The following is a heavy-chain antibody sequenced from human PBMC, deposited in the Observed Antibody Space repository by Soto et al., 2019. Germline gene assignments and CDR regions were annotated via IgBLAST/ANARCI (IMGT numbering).Heavy chain of an antibody. D-gene: IGHD2-15*01. CDR1: GGSISSGGYY. J-gene: IGHJ6*02. Sequence: QVQLQESGPGLVKPSQTLSLTCTVSGGSISSGGYYWSWIRQHPGKGLEWIGYVYYSGSTYYNPSLKSRGTISVDTSKNQFSLKLSSVTAADTAVYYCARGIRDYYGMDVWGQGTTVTVSS. CDR3: ARGIRDYYGMDV. V-gene: IGHV4-31*03. CDR2: VYYSGST.